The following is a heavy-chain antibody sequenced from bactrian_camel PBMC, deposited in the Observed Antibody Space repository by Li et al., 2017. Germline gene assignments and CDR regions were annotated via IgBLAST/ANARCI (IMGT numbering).Heavy chain of an antibody. Sequence: DVQLVESGGGTVQPGGSLRLSCVVSGFTFSMYAMTWVRQAPGKGLEWVCSTHNSEINTYYSNFVKGRFTVSRDNANNLAYLQMTSLKSEDTALYYCSTSRTTYWGQGTQVTVS. V-gene: IGHV3S11*01. CDR2: THNSEINT. CDR1: GFTFSMYA. CDR3: STSRTTY. J-gene: IGHJ4*01.